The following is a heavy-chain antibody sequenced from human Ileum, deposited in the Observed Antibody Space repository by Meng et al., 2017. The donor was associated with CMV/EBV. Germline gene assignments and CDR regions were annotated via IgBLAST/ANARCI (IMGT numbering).Heavy chain of an antibody. Sequence: GESLKISCAASGFTFSNSAMTWVRRAPGKRLEWVACISGSGSTTYQADTVKGRFYISRDNSENTVYLKMSSLRADDTAIYYCARDYPPLYSRNWYPLWGQGTTVTVSS. J-gene: IGHJ6*02. V-gene: IGHV3-23*01. D-gene: IGHD4-11*01. CDR2: ISGSGSTT. CDR1: GFTFSNSA. CDR3: ARDYPPLYSRNWYPL.